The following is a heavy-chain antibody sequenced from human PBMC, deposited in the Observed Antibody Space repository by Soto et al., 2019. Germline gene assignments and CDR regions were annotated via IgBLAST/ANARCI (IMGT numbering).Heavy chain of an antibody. V-gene: IGHV5-51*01. CDR1: GYSFTSYW. J-gene: IGHJ6*02. CDR2: IYPGDSDT. Sequence: PGESLKISCKGSGYSFTSYWIGWVRQMPGKGLEWMGIIYPGDSDTRYSPSFQGQVTISADKSISTAYLQWSSLKASDTAMYYCARGLYYDILTGYYPPGSLYSNYYYGMDVWGQGTTVTVSS. D-gene: IGHD3-9*01. CDR3: ARGLYYDILTGYYPPGSLYSNYYYGMDV.